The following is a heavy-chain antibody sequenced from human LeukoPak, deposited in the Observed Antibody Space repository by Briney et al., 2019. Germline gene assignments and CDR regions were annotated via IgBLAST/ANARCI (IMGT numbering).Heavy chain of an antibody. Sequence: LGESLKISCKGSGYSFTSYWIGWVRQMPGKGLEWMGIIYPGNSDTRYSPSFQGQVTISADKSISTAYLQWSSLKASDTAMYYCARHSDETIAVAGPTPPGPLFQHWGQGTLVTVSS. CDR1: GYSFTSYW. CDR2: IYPGNSDT. D-gene: IGHD6-19*01. V-gene: IGHV5-51*01. J-gene: IGHJ1*01. CDR3: ARHSDETIAVAGPTPPGPLFQH.